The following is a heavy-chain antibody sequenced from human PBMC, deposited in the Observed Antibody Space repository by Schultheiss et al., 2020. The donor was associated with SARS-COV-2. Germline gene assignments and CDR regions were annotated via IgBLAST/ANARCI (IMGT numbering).Heavy chain of an antibody. J-gene: IGHJ4*02. D-gene: IGHD6-13*01. CDR2: ISYDGTNK. CDR1: GFTFSGSA. Sequence: GGSLRLSCAASGFTFSGSAMHWVRQASGKGLEWVAFISYDGTNKYYADSVKGRFTISRDDSKNTLFLQMNSLRPEDTALYYCARVRPSIAVTGPADYWGQGTLVTVSS. CDR3: ARVRPSIAVTGPADY. V-gene: IGHV3-30-3*01.